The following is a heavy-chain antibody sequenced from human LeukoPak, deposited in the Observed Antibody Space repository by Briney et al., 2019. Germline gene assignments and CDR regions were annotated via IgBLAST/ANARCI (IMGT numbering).Heavy chain of an antibody. CDR2: IIPIFGTA. J-gene: IGHJ4*02. CDR3: ARDFSSWYERPHTGFDY. Sequence: ASVKVSCKASGATFSSYAISWVRQAPGQGLEWMGGIIPIFGTANYAQKFQGRVTITADESTSTAYMELSSLRSEDTAVYYCARDFSSWYERPHTGFDYWGQGTLVTVSS. D-gene: IGHD6-13*01. CDR1: GATFSSYA. V-gene: IGHV1-69*13.